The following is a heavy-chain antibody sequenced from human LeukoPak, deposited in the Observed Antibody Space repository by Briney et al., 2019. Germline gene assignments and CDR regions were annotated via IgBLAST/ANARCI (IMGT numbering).Heavy chain of an antibody. V-gene: IGHV3-30*02. Sequence: GGSLRLSCAASGFTFNNYAMHWVRQAPGKGLEWVAFIRYDGSNKYYADSVKGRFTISRDNSKNTLYLQMNSLRAEDTAVYYCAKEGGSGDIVVVPAAGWFDPWGQGTLVTVSS. D-gene: IGHD2-2*01. J-gene: IGHJ5*02. CDR2: IRYDGSNK. CDR3: AKEGGSGDIVVVPAAGWFDP. CDR1: GFTFNNYA.